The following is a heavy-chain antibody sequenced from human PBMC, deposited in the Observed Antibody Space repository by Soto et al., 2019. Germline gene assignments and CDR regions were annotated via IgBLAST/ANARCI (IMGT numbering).Heavy chain of an antibody. CDR1: GFTVSSNY. CDR2: IYSGGST. J-gene: IGHJ4*02. Sequence: EVQLMESGGGLVQPGGSLRLSCAASGFTVSSNYMSWVRQAPGKGLEWVSVIYSGGSTYYADSVKGRFTISRDNSKNTLYLQMNSLRAEDTAVYYCASEVYCSGGSCYPYWGQGTLVTVSS. D-gene: IGHD2-15*01. V-gene: IGHV3-66*01. CDR3: ASEVYCSGGSCYPY.